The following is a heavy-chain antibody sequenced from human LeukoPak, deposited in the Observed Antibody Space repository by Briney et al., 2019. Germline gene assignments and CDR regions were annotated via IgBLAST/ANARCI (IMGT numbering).Heavy chain of an antibody. CDR3: ARAGGRTTHAFDI. CDR1: GYTFTGYY. D-gene: IGHD4-17*01. CDR2: IIPIFGTA. J-gene: IGHJ3*02. V-gene: IGHV1-69*06. Sequence: VASVKVSCKASGYTFTGYYMHWVRQAPGQGLEWMGGIIPIFGTANYAQKFQGRVTITADKSTSTAYMELSSLRSEDTAVYYCARAGGRTTHAFDIWGQGTMVTVSS.